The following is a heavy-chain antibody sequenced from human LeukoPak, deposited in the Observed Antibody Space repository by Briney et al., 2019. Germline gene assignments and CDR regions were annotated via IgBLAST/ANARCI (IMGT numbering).Heavy chain of an antibody. CDR2: ISSSGSAK. V-gene: IGHV3-48*02. Sequence: GGSLRLSCAASGFTLSNYGLNWVRQAPGKGLEWVSHISSSGSAKYYADSVKGRFTISRDNAKNSLYLQMNSLRDEDTAVFYCASGSGHWGQGTLVTVSS. CDR3: ASGSGH. J-gene: IGHJ4*02. D-gene: IGHD2-2*03. CDR1: GFTLSNYG.